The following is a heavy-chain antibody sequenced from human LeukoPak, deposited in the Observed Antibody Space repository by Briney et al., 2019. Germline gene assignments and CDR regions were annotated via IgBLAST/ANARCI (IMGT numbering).Heavy chain of an antibody. V-gene: IGHV3-30*18. Sequence: GGSLRLSCAASGFTFSSYGMHWVRQAPGKGLEWVAVISYDGSNKYYADSVKGRFTISRDNSKYTLYLQMNSLRAEDTAVYYCAKVLSGSVTTDYWGQGTLVTVSS. CDR1: GFTFSSYG. J-gene: IGHJ4*02. CDR3: AKVLSGSVTTDY. CDR2: ISYDGSNK. D-gene: IGHD4-17*01.